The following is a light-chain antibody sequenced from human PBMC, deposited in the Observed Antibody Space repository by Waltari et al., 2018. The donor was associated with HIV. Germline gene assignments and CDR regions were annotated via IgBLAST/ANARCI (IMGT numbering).Light chain of an antibody. J-gene: IGLJ2*01. V-gene: IGLV2-8*01. CDR2: EVT. CDR3: SSYAGSNNLV. CDR1: SSDVGGYNF. Sequence: QSALTQPPSASGSPGQSVTISCTGTSSDVGGYNFVSWYQQHPGKAPNLVIFEVTKRPSGVPARFSGSKTGNTASLTVSGLQADDEADYYCSSYAGSNNLVFGGGTKLTVL.